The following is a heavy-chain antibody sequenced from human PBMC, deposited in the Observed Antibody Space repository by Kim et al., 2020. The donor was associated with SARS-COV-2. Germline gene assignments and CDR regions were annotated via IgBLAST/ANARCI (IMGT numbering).Heavy chain of an antibody. Sequence: GGSLRLSCAASGFKFDSYVMHWVRQLPGKGLEWVAGISWNADTTAYADSVKGRFTISRDNARSAVHLYMAGLTADDTGLYYCVKDVKPILAWHGAFDVWGQGAVVAVSS. J-gene: IGHJ3*01. CDR3: VKDVKPILAWHGAFDV. CDR2: ISWNADTT. CDR1: GFKFDSYV. V-gene: IGHV3-9*01.